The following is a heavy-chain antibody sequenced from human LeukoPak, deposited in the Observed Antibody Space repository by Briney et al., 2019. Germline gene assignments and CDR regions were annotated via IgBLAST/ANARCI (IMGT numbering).Heavy chain of an antibody. Sequence: ASVKVSCKASGHTFTGYYMHWVRQAPGQGLEWMGWINPNSGGTNYAQKFQGWVTMTRDTSISTAYMELSRLRSDDTAVYYCARGPPRIAAAGGAYYYGMDVWGQGTTVTVSS. CDR1: GHTFTGYY. D-gene: IGHD6-13*01. V-gene: IGHV1-2*04. J-gene: IGHJ6*02. CDR2: INPNSGGT. CDR3: ARGPPRIAAAGGAYYYGMDV.